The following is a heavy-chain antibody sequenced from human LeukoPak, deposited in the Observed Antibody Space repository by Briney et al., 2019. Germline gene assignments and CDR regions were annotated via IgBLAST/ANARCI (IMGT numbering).Heavy chain of an antibody. CDR2: ISYTGADT. Sequence: GGSLRLSCAASGFTFSAYIMTWVRQAPGKGLEWVSAISYTGADTNYADSVKGRFTISRDNSKNTVYLQMSSLRAEDTAVYYCAKQGGNTFYSDYWGQGTLVTVSS. V-gene: IGHV3-23*01. CDR1: GFTFSAYI. CDR3: AKQGGNTFYSDY. D-gene: IGHD4-23*01. J-gene: IGHJ4*02.